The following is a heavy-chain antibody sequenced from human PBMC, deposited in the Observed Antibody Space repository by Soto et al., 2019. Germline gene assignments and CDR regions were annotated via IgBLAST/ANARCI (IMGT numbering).Heavy chain of an antibody. D-gene: IGHD6-13*01. CDR1: GDSVSSRNYD. J-gene: IGHJ4*02. CDR2: IYYSGRT. V-gene: IGHV4-61*01. Sequence: SESMSLTSTVSGDSVSSRNYDWTWIRQPPGKGLEWIGDIYYSGRTNDNPSLRSRVIISIDTSKNQFSLSLSSVTAADTAVYYCARGGTRGSSFYWGQGTLVTVSS. CDR3: ARGGTRGSSFY.